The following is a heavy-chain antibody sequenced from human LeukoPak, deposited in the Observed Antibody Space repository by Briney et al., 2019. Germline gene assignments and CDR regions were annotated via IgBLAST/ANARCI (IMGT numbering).Heavy chain of an antibody. CDR3: ARRLGYCSSTSCYAGRFDP. J-gene: IGHJ5*02. D-gene: IGHD2-2*01. CDR1: GGSSSGYY. Sequence: SETLSLTCAVYGGSSSGYYWSWIRQPPGKGLEWIGEINHSGSTNYNPSLKSRVTISVDTSKNQFSLKLSSVTAADTAVYYCARRLGYCSSTSCYAGRFDPWGQGTLVTVSS. V-gene: IGHV4-34*01. CDR2: INHSGST.